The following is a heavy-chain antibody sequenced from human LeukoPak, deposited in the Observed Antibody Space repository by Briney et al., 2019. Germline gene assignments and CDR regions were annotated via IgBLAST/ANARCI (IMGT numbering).Heavy chain of an antibody. V-gene: IGHV3-23*01. CDR2: ISGSGGST. Sequence: PGGSLRLSCAASGSTFSSYAMSWVRQAPGKGLEWVSAISGSGGSTYYADSVKGRFTISRDNSKNTLYLRMNSLRAEDTAVYYCAKADELELPLSPFDYWGQGTLVTVSS. CDR3: AKADELELPLSPFDY. J-gene: IGHJ4*02. D-gene: IGHD1-7*01. CDR1: GSTFSSYA.